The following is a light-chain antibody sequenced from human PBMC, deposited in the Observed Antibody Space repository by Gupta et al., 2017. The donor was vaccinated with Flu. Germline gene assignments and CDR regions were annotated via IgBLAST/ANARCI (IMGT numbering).Light chain of an antibody. J-gene: IGKJ2*01. Sequence: PSTLSESVGDRVAITCRASQSISTWLAWYQEKPGKPPKLLIYQASTLERGLPSRFSGSGSGAEFTLTISSLQPNNFATYYCQQVDSCSNAFGQGTKLEIK. CDR3: QQVDSCSNA. CDR2: QAS. V-gene: IGKV1-5*03. CDR1: QSISTW.